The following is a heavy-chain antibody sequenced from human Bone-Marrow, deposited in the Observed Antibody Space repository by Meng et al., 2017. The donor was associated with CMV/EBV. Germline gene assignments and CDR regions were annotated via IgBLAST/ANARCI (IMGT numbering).Heavy chain of an antibody. CDR3: ARTMVVIVPAARNGGWFDP. D-gene: IGHD2-2*01. V-gene: IGHV4-30-4*01. J-gene: IGHJ5*02. CDR2: IYYTGST. Sequence: LRLSCTVSGGSISSIDYYWSWIRQPPGQVLEWIGNIYYTGSTYYNPSLRSRLTMSVDTPKNQFSLKLSSVTATDTAVYYCARTMVVIVPAARNGGWFDPWGQGTLVSVSS. CDR1: GGSISSIDYY.